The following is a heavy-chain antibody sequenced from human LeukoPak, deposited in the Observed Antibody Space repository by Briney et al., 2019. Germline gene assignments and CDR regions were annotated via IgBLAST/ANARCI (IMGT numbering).Heavy chain of an antibody. D-gene: IGHD3-22*01. Sequence: GGSLRLSCAASGFTVSSNYVSWVRQAPGKGLEWVSVIYSGGSTYYADSVKGRFTISRDNSKNTLYLQMNSLRAEDTAVYYCARTYYYDSSGYYGLDYWGQGTLVTVSS. J-gene: IGHJ4*02. V-gene: IGHV3-53*01. CDR1: GFTVSSNY. CDR2: IYSGGST. CDR3: ARTYYYDSSGYYGLDY.